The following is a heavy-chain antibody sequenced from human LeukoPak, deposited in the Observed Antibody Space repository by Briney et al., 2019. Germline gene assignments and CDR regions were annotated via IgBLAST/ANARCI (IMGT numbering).Heavy chain of an antibody. D-gene: IGHD6-13*01. CDR1: GGSISSSSYY. J-gene: IGHJ6*02. Sequence: KPSETLSLTCTVSGGSISSSSYYWGWIRQPPGKGLEWIGSIYYSGSTYYNPSLKSRVTISVDTSKNQFSLKLSSVTAADTAVYYCARDPALVLGFRDGMDVWGQGTTVTVSS. CDR2: IYYSGST. V-gene: IGHV4-39*07. CDR3: ARDPALVLGFRDGMDV.